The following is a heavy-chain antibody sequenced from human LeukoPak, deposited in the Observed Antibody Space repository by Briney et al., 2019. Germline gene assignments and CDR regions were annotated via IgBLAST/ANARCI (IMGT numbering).Heavy chain of an antibody. D-gene: IGHD2-21*02. CDR1: GFTFSSYA. J-gene: IGHJ3*02. CDR2: ISYDGSNK. CDR3: ARREPYCGGDCSDAFDI. V-gene: IGHV3-30*14. Sequence: GGSLRLSCAASGFTFSSYAMHWVRQAPGKGLEWVAVISYDGSNKYYADSVKGRFTISRDNSKNTLYLQMNSLRAEDTAVYYCARREPYCGGDCSDAFDIWGQGTMVTVSS.